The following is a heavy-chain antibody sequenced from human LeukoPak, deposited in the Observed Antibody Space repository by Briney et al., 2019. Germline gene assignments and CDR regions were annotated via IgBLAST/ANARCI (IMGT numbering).Heavy chain of an antibody. CDR3: ATDYSVSGSHYRLFY. J-gene: IGHJ4*02. Sequence: GGSLRLSWGASGFTFGTYWMHWVRQAPGKGLVWVSGINSDGGTTTYADSVKGRFTISRDNAKNTLYLQMNILRAEDTAIYYCATDYSVSGSHYRLFYWGQGTLVTVSS. V-gene: IGHV3-74*01. CDR1: GFTFGTYW. D-gene: IGHD3-10*01. CDR2: INSDGGTT.